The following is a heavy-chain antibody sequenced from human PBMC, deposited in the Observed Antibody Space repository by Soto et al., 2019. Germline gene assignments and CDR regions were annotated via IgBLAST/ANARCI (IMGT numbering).Heavy chain of an antibody. Sequence: GGSLRLSCAASGFTFSSYSMNWVRQAPGRGLEWVSSISSSSSYIYYADSVKGRFTISRDNAKNSLYLQMNSLRAEDTAVYYCARSGITGTDYWGQGTLVTVSS. V-gene: IGHV3-21*01. CDR3: ARSGITGTDY. D-gene: IGHD1-20*01. CDR2: ISSSSSYI. CDR1: GFTFSSYS. J-gene: IGHJ4*02.